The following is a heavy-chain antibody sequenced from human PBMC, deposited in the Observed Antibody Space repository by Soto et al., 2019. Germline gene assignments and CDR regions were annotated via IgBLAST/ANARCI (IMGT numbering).Heavy chain of an antibody. J-gene: IGHJ4*02. CDR2: IYYSGST. CDR1: GGSINSYC. CDR3: VFNDY. Sequence: SETLSLTCTVSGGSINSYCWSWIRQPPGKGLEWIGYIYYSGSTYYNPSLKSRVTISVDTSKNQFSLKLSSVTAADTAVYYCVFNDYWGQGTLVTVSS. D-gene: IGHD3-10*02. V-gene: IGHV4-59*04.